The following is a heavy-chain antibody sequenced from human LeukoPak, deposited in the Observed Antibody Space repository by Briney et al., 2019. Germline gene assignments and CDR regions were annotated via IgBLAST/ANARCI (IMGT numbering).Heavy chain of an antibody. V-gene: IGHV4-39*01. Sequence: SETLSLTCTVSGGSISSSSYYWGWIRQPPGKGLEWIGSIYYRGSTYYNPSLNRRVTISVGTSKNQLSLQLRSVTAADTAVYYCARTNTMIVVVTPTFDYWGQGTLVTVSS. CDR1: GGSISSSSYY. D-gene: IGHD3-22*01. J-gene: IGHJ4*02. CDR2: IYYRGST. CDR3: ARTNTMIVVVTPTFDY.